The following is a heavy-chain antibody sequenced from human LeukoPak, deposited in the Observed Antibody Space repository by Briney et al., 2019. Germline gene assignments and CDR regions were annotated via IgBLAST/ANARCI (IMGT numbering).Heavy chain of an antibody. CDR2: VDPVDGET. CDR1: GYTFTDYY. D-gene: IGHD3-22*01. J-gene: IGHJ4*02. CDR3: ATAPVIASFDY. V-gene: IGHV1-69-2*01. Sequence: ASVKVSFKASGYTFTDYYMHWVQQAPGKGLEWMGLVDPVDGETIYAEKFQGRVTITADTSTDTAYMELSSLRSVDTAVYYCATAPVIASFDYWGQGTLVTVSS.